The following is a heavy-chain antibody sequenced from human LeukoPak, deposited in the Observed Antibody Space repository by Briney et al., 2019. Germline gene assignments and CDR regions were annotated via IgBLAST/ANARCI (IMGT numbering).Heavy chain of an antibody. CDR2: IIPIFGIA. Sequence: ASVKVSCKASGGTFSSYAISWVRQAPGQGLQWMGRIIPIFGIANYAQKFQGRVTITTDESTSTAYMELSSLRSEDTAVYYCARVQRDGDYVYYWGQGTLVTVSS. J-gene: IGHJ4*02. V-gene: IGHV1-69*05. D-gene: IGHD4-17*01. CDR3: ARVQRDGDYVYY. CDR1: GGTFSSYA.